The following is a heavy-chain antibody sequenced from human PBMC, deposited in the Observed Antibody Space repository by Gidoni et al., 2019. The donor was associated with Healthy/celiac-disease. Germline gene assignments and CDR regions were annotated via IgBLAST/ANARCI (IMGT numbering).Heavy chain of an antibody. D-gene: IGHD2-2*01. J-gene: IGHJ5*02. V-gene: IGHV1-69*01. CDR1: GGPFSSYA. CDR2: IIPIFGTA. CDR3: ARLHCSSTSCHRISGRTTYNWFDP. Sequence: QVQLVQSGAEVKKPGSSVKVSCKASGGPFSSYAISWVRQAPGQGLEWMGGIIPIFGTANYAQKFQGRVTITADESTSTAYMELSSLRSEDTAVYYCARLHCSSTSCHRISGRTTYNWFDPWGQGTLVTVSS.